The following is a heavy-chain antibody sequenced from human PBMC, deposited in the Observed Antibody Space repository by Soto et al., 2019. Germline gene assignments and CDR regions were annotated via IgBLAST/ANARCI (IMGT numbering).Heavy chain of an antibody. J-gene: IGHJ6*02. D-gene: IGHD3-10*01. Sequence: GGSLRLSCAASGFTFSNAWMSWVRQAPGKGLEWVGRIKSKTDGGTTDYAAPVKGRFTISRDDSKNTLYLQMNSLKTEDTAMYYCTTGGGGYYYGSGSYPPPWGYYGMDVWGQGTTVTVSS. CDR1: GFTFSNAW. CDR2: IKSKTDGGTT. V-gene: IGHV3-15*01. CDR3: TTGGGGYYYGSGSYPPPWGYYGMDV.